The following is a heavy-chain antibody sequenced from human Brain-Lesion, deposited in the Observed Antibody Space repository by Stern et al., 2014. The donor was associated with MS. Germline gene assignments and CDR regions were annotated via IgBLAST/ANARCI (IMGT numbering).Heavy chain of an antibody. V-gene: IGHV4-39*01. CDR3: ARTGDDFGDYSLSY. CDR1: GGSINTNNYY. CDR2: IYSSGST. Sequence: QLVESGPGLVKPSETLSLTCTVSGGSINTNNYYWGWIRQPPGKGLEWIGNIYSSGSTFYSPTLKSRVTMSVDTSTNQFYLKLSSVTAADTAVYYCARTGDDFGDYSLSYWGQGTLVTVSS. D-gene: IGHD4-17*01. J-gene: IGHJ4*02.